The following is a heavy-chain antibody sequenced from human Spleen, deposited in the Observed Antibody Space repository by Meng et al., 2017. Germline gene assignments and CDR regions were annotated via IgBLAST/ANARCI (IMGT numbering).Heavy chain of an antibody. CDR1: GHTFTGYY. V-gene: IGHV1-2*06. Sequence: QVQLLQSGAEVRKPGSSVKVSCKASGHTFTGYYMNWVRQAPGQGLEWMGRINPNSGGTNYAQNFQGRVTMTRDTSTNTAYVELSSLGFDDTAVYYCAKALGWGSSPDYWGQGILVTVSS. D-gene: IGHD2-21*01. CDR2: INPNSGGT. J-gene: IGHJ4*02. CDR3: AKALGWGSSPDY.